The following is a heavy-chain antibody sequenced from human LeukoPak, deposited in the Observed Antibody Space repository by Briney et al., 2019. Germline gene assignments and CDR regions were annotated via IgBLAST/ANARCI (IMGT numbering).Heavy chain of an antibody. V-gene: IGHV3-9*01. CDR2: ISWNSGSI. CDR3: AKEAYSSGLTF. Sequence: PGGSLRLSCAASGFTFDDYAMHWVRQAPGKGLEWVSGISWNSGSIGYADSVKGRFTISRDNAKNSLYLQMNSLRAEDTALYYCAKEAYSSGLTFRGQGTLVTVYS. CDR1: GFTFDDYA. D-gene: IGHD6-19*01. J-gene: IGHJ4*02.